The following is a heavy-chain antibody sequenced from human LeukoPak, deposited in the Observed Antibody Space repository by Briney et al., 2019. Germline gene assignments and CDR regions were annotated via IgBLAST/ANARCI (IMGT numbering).Heavy chain of an antibody. V-gene: IGHV3-49*04. D-gene: IGHD2-15*01. CDR3: TRDRIMTDF. CDR2: IRNKASGGTT. Sequence: PGGSLRLSCAGSGFTFSSHWIGWVRQAPGKGLEWVSFIRNKASGGTTEHAASVRGRFTTSRDDSKSIAYLQMNSLKTEDTALYYCTRDRIMTDFWGQGTLVTVSS. J-gene: IGHJ4*02. CDR1: GFTFSSHW.